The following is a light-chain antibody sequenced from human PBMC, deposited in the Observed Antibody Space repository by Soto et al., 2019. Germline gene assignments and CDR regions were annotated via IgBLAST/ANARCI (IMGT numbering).Light chain of an antibody. Sequence: DNQMTQSPSTVSASVGDKVTITCRASQGIGRWLAWYQEKPGKSPKVLIYDASSLESGVPSRFSGSGSGTEFTLTISSLQPDDSATYYCQQYNSYFGPGTKVDIK. J-gene: IGKJ3*01. CDR3: QQYNSY. V-gene: IGKV1-5*01. CDR2: DAS. CDR1: QGIGRW.